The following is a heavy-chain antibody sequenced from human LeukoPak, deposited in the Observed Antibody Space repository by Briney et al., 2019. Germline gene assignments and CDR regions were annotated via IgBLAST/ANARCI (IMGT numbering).Heavy chain of an antibody. CDR1: GGTFSSYA. J-gene: IGHJ4*02. CDR3: ASTANWGGGYFDY. CDR2: IIPILGVA. V-gene: IGHV1-69*04. D-gene: IGHD7-27*01. Sequence: ASVKVSCKASGGTFSSYAISWVRQAPGQGLEWMGRIIPILGVANYAQKFQGRVTITADKSTSTAYMELSSLRSEDTAVYYCASTANWGGGYFDYWGQGTLVTVSS.